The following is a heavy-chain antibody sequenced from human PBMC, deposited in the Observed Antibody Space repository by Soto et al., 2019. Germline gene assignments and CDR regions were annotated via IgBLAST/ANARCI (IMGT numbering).Heavy chain of an antibody. CDR2: FDPEDGET. CDR1: GYTLTELS. V-gene: IGHV1-24*01. Sequence: ASVKVSCKVSGYTLTELSMHWVRQAPGKGLEWMGGFDPEDGETIYAQKFQGRVTMTEDTSTDTAYMELSSLRSEDTAVYYCATVHPLDLRYNWFDPWGQGTLVTVSS. J-gene: IGHJ5*02. CDR3: ATVHPLDLRYNWFDP. D-gene: IGHD3-16*01.